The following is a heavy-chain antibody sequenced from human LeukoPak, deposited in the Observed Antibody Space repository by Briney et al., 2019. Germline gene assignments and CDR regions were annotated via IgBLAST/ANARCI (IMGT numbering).Heavy chain of an antibody. Sequence: GGSLRLSCAASGFTFSNYAMHWVRQAPGKGLEWVSAIDGPTFRTHYADSVKGRFTISRDNAKNSLYLQMNSLRAEDTAVYYCARESPGGYWGQGTLVTVSS. CDR3: ARESPGGY. D-gene: IGHD3-10*01. J-gene: IGHJ4*02. CDR2: IDGPTFRT. V-gene: IGHV3-21*01. CDR1: GFTFSNYA.